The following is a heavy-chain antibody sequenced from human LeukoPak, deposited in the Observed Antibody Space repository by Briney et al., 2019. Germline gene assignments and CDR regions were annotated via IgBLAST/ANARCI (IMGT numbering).Heavy chain of an antibody. CDR1: GGSISGYY. D-gene: IGHD6-19*01. CDR3: ARVAVADLVRAFDI. Sequence: SETLSLTCTVSGGSISGYYWSWIRQPPGKGLEWIGYMYCSGNTNYNPSLKSRVTISVDTSKNQFSLKLSSVTAADTAVYYCARVAVADLVRAFDIWGQGTMVTVSS. J-gene: IGHJ3*02. V-gene: IGHV4-59*01. CDR2: MYCSGNT.